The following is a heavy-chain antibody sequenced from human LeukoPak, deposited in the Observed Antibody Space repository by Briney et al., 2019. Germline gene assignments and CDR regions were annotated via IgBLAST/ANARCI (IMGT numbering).Heavy chain of an antibody. Sequence: GEPLKISGKGSGYSFTSYCIGWVRQMPGKGLEWMGIIYPGDSDTRYSPSFQGQVTISADKSISTAYLKWSSLKASDTAMYYCARSMIREGDMFDPWGQGTLVTVSS. CDR3: ARSMIREGDMFDP. D-gene: IGHD3-22*01. V-gene: IGHV5-51*01. J-gene: IGHJ5*02. CDR1: GYSFTSYC. CDR2: IYPGDSDT.